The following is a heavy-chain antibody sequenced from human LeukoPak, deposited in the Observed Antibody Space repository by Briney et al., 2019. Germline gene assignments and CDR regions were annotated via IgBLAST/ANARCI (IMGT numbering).Heavy chain of an antibody. J-gene: IGHJ4*02. V-gene: IGHV3-21*01. CDR2: IGTSTNYI. Sequence: PGGSLRLSCAASGFTFNTYSMTWVRQAPGKGLEWVSSIGTSTNYIYYADSVKGRFTISRDNAKNSLYLQMNSLRAEDTAVYYCARLPADYWGQGTLVTVSS. CDR3: ARLPADY. CDR1: GFTFNTYS.